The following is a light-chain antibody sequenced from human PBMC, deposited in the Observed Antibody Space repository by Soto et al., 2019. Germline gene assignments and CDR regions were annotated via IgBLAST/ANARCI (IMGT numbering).Light chain of an antibody. CDR3: QQSYSTART. Sequence: DIQMTQSPSSLSASVGDRVTITCRASQSISNYLNWYQQKPGKAPNLLIYAVSSLRSVVPSRFSGSGSGTDFTPTISSLQPEDFATYYCQQSYSTARTFGQGTKLEIK. J-gene: IGKJ2*01. V-gene: IGKV1-39*01. CDR1: QSISNY. CDR2: AVS.